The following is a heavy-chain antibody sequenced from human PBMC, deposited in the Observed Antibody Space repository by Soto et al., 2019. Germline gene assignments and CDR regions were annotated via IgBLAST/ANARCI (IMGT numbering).Heavy chain of an antibody. Sequence: DVQVLESGGDLVQPGGSLRLSCAASGFTFNSYAMSWVRQAPGKGLEWVSSVSAGGDMTYYSDSVKGRFTISRDNSNNPLFLQMNSLRIEDTALYYCARGDRGGSGSPASYYYSGLDVWGQGTTVTVS. CDR1: GFTFNSYA. V-gene: IGHV3-23*01. CDR2: VSAGGDMT. J-gene: IGHJ6*02. CDR3: ARGDRGGSGSPASYYYSGLDV. D-gene: IGHD3-10*01.